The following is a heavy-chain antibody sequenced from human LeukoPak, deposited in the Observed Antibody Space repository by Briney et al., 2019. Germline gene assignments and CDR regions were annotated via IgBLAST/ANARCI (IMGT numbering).Heavy chain of an antibody. J-gene: IGHJ4*02. CDR2: INPNSGGT. V-gene: IGHV1-2*06. CDR1: GYTFTGYY. CDR3: ARDSSVCLGYSYGGGYY. D-gene: IGHD5-18*01. Sequence: ASVKVSCKASGYTFTGYYMHWVRQAPGQGLEWMGRINPNSGGTNYAQKFQGRVTMTRDTSISTAYMELSRLRSDDTAVYYCARDSSVCLGYSYGGGYYWGQGTLVTVSS.